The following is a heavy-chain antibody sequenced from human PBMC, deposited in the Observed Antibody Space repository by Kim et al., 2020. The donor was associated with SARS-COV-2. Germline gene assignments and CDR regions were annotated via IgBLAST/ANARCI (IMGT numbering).Heavy chain of an antibody. D-gene: IGHD2-15*01. CDR1: GYTFTSYA. V-gene: IGHV7-4-1*02. Sequence: ASVKVSCKASGYTFTSYAMNWVRQAPGQGLEWMGWINTNTGNPTYAQGFTGRFVFSLDTSVSTAYLQISSLKAEDTAVYYCARACLGGGSCYGGWFDPWGQGTLVTVSS. CDR2: INTNTGNP. J-gene: IGHJ5*02. CDR3: ARACLGGGSCYGGWFDP.